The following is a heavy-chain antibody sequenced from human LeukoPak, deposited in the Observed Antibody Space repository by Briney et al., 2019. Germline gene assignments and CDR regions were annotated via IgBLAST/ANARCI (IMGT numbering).Heavy chain of an antibody. J-gene: IGHJ4*02. V-gene: IGHV3-30*18. CDR2: ISYDGSIK. CDR3: AKDRRSWWELHY. Sequence: GGSLRLSCAASGFTFSNYGMHWVRQAPGKGLEWLAIISYDGSIKYYADSVTGRFNISRDNSKNTLYLQMSSLTTDDTAVYYCAKDRRSWWELHYWGQGTLVTVSS. CDR1: GFTFSNYG. D-gene: IGHD1-26*01.